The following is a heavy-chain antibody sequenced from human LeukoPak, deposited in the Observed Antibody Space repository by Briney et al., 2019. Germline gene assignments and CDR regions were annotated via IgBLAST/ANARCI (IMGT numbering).Heavy chain of an antibody. D-gene: IGHD6-6*01. J-gene: IGHJ4*02. CDR3: ARWGSIAVARFDY. CDR1: GGSISSYY. Sequence: KPSETLSLTCTVSGGSISSYYWSWIRQPPGKGLEWIGYIYYTGSTNYNPSPTSRVNISVDTSKNQFSLNLTSVTAADTAVYYCARWGSIAVARFDYWGQGTLVTVSS. CDR2: IYYTGST. V-gene: IGHV4-59*01.